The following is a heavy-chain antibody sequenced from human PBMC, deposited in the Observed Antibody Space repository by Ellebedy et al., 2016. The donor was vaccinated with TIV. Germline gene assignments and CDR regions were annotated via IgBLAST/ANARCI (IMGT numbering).Heavy chain of an antibody. CDR3: AKDRTPGDGYWVFDN. Sequence: GESLKISCSASGFTFSTYSIHWVRQAPGEGLEYVSTISTNGVTAFYADSVKGRFTISRDNSKRTVDLQMNSLRAEDTAVYFCAKDRTPGDGYWVFDNWGQGTLVSVSS. CDR2: ISTNGVTA. J-gene: IGHJ4*02. V-gene: IGHV3-64*04. D-gene: IGHD5-18*01. CDR1: GFTFSTYS.